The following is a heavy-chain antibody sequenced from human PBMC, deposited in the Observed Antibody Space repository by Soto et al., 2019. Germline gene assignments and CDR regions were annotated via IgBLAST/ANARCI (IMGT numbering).Heavy chain of an antibody. CDR1: GFTFSSYA. CDR3: ARDVLAVGATGTFDY. Sequence: PGGSLRLSCAASGFTFSSYAMHWVRQAPGKGLEWVAVISYDGSNKYYADSVKGRFTISRDNSKNTLYLQMNSLRAEDTAVYYCARDVLAVGATGTFDYWGQGTLVTVSS. J-gene: IGHJ4*02. CDR2: ISYDGSNK. V-gene: IGHV3-30-3*01. D-gene: IGHD1-26*01.